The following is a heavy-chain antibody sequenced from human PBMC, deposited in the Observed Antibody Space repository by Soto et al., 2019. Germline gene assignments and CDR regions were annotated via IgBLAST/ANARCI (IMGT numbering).Heavy chain of an antibody. Sequence: QVQLVESGGGVVQPRRSLRLSCAASGFTFSSYAMHWVRQAPGKGLEWVAVISYDGSNKYYADSVKGRFTISRDNSKNTLYLQMNSLRAEDTAVYYCARDRAVAGPYGMDVWGQGTTVTVSS. CDR3: ARDRAVAGPYGMDV. V-gene: IGHV3-30-3*01. CDR1: GFTFSSYA. J-gene: IGHJ6*02. D-gene: IGHD6-19*01. CDR2: ISYDGSNK.